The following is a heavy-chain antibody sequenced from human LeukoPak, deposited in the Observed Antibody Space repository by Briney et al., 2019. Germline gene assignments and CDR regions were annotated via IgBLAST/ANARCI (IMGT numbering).Heavy chain of an antibody. CDR3: ARHYEIFYYYMDV. CDR1: GGSISSYY. V-gene: IGHV4-39*07. Sequence: SETLSLTCTVSGGSISSYYWGWIRQPPGKGLEWIGSIYYSGSTYYNPSLKSRVTISVDTSKNQFSLKLSSVTAADTAVYYCARHYEIFYYYMDVWGKGTTVTISS. D-gene: IGHD3-3*01. J-gene: IGHJ6*03. CDR2: IYYSGST.